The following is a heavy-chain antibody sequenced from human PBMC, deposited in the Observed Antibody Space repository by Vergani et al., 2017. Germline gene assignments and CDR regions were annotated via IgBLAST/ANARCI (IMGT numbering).Heavy chain of an antibody. D-gene: IGHD3-3*01. CDR3: ARGFWSGWGYFDY. CDR2: IYTSGST. J-gene: IGHJ4*02. V-gene: IGHV4-4*07. Sequence: QVRLQESGPGLVKPSETLSLTCSVSGGSMSGYYWSWIRQPAGKGLEWIGRIYTSGSTNYNPSLKSRVTMSVDTSKNQFSLKLSSVTAADTAVYYCARGFWSGWGYFDYWGQGTLVTVSS. CDR1: GGSMSGYY.